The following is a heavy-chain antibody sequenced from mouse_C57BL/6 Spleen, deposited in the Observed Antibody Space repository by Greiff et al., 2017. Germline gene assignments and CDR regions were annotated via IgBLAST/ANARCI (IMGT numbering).Heavy chain of an antibody. CDR2: LNPYNGGT. CDR3: AGGCPYAMDY. V-gene: IGHV1-19*01. J-gene: IGHJ4*01. CDR1: GYTFTDYY. Sequence: VQLQQSGPVLVKPGASVKMSCKASGYTFTDYYMNWVKQSHGKSLEWIGVLNPYNGGTSYNQKFTGKATLTVDKSSSTAYMELNRLTSEDSAVCYCAGGCPYAMDYWGQGTSVTGSS.